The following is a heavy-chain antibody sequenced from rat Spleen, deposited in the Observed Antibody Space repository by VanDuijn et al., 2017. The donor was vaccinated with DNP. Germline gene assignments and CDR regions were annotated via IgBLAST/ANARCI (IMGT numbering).Heavy chain of an antibody. CDR3: SRHDEGNYYDGSNWFAY. CDR1: GFTFSGYW. D-gene: IGHD1-12*02. CDR2: INSDGGGN. J-gene: IGHJ3*01. V-gene: IGHV5-22*01. Sequence: EVQLVGSGGGLVQSGRSLKLSCAASGFTFSGYWMFWIRQAPGRGLEWVASINSDGGGNYYSDSVKGRFTISRDNAKSTLYLQMDSLRSEDTATYFCSRHDEGNYYDGSNWFAYWGQGTLVTVSS.